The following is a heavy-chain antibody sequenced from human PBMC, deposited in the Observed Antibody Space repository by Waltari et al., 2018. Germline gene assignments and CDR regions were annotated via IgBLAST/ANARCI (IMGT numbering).Heavy chain of an antibody. CDR2: FYYGGNT. Sequence: QVQLQESGPGLVKPSETLSLTCTVSGVPISSSSYYWGWIRPPPGKGLEWIGNFYYGGNTYYSTSLKSRVAIFLDTSKNQFTLRLSSVTAIDTAVYYCARHVGHTAKDYWGQGMLVTVSS. D-gene: IGHD5-18*01. CDR3: ARHVGHTAKDY. V-gene: IGHV4-39*01. CDR1: GVPISSSSYY. J-gene: IGHJ4*02.